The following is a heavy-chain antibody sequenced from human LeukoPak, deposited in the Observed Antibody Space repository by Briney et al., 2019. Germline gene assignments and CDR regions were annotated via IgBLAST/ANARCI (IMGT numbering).Heavy chain of an antibody. Sequence: GGSLRLSCAASGFTVSSNYIAWVRQAPGKGLEWVSVIFSGDDTYYADSVKGRFTISRDNSRNTLHLQMNRLRAEDTALYYCARTKEGFSGIAAAGFYYYYYMDVWGKGTTVTVSS. V-gene: IGHV3-66*01. CDR1: GFTVSSNY. CDR2: IFSGDDT. J-gene: IGHJ6*03. CDR3: ARTKEGFSGIAAAGFYYYYYMDV. D-gene: IGHD6-13*01.